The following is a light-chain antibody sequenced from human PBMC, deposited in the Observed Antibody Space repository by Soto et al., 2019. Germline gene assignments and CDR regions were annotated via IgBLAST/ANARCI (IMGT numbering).Light chain of an antibody. CDR3: LQSNSYPWT. Sequence: DIQMTQSPSAMSASVGDRVTITCRASQGIRTYLAWFQQKPGKVPKRLIFSASSVQSGVPSRFSGSGSGTEFTLTISSLQPEDVATYYCLQSNSYPWTVGQGPKVQI. V-gene: IGKV1-17*03. CDR2: SAS. J-gene: IGKJ1*01. CDR1: QGIRTY.